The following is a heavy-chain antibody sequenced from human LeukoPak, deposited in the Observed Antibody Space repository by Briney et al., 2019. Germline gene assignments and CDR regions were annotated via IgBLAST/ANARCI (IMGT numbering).Heavy chain of an antibody. Sequence: PSETLSLTCTVSGGSFSINNYYWTWIRQPPGKGLEWIGSIYYDGSTYYYPSLKSRVTISADTAKKEFFLKLSSVTAADTAVYYCARADGSGWRKGAEYFQDWGQGTLVTVSS. J-gene: IGHJ1*01. V-gene: IGHV4-39*07. CDR3: ARADGSGWRKGAEYFQD. CDR2: IYYDGST. D-gene: IGHD6-19*01. CDR1: GGSFSINNYY.